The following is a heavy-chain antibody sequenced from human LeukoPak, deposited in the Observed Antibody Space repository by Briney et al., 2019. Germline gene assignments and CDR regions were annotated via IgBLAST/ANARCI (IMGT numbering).Heavy chain of an antibody. J-gene: IGHJ6*02. CDR3: ASPFPFNWKDADYYYGMDV. V-gene: IGHV1-46*01. Sequence: ASVTVSFTASGYTFTIYYIHWVRQAPGQGLEWMGRINPGGGSTTYAQEFQGRVTMTTETSTSTVYMQLSSLRSDDTAVYYCASPFPFNWKDADYYYGMDVWGQGTTVTVSS. CDR1: GYTFTIYY. CDR2: INPGGGST. D-gene: IGHD1-1*01.